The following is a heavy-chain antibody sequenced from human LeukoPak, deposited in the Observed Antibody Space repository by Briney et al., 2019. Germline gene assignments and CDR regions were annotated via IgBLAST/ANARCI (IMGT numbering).Heavy chain of an antibody. D-gene: IGHD6-6*01. V-gene: IGHV1-69*13. Sequence: GASVKVSCKASGGTFSSYAISWVRQAPGQGLEWMGGIIPIFGTANYAQKFQGRVTITADESTSTAYMELSSLRSEDTAVYYCARGDRGSSSPIYYYYYMDVWGKGTTVTVSS. J-gene: IGHJ6*03. CDR1: GGTFSSYA. CDR3: ARGDRGSSSPIYYYYYMDV. CDR2: IIPIFGTA.